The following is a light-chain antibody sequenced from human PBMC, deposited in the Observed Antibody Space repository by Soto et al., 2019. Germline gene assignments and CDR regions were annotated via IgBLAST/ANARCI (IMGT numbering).Light chain of an antibody. V-gene: IGLV2-8*01. CDR3: SSYVGNNNLL. J-gene: IGLJ3*02. CDR2: EVS. CDR1: SSDVGTYNY. Sequence: QSALTQPPSASGSPGQSVTISCTGSSSDVGTYNYVSWYQQHPGKPPKLMIYEVSERHSGVPDRFSGSKSGNTASLSVSGLQAEDEADYFCSSYVGNNNLLFGGGTQLTVL.